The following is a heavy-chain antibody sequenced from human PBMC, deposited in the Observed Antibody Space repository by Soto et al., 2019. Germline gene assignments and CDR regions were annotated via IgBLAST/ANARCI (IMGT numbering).Heavy chain of an antibody. Sequence: PSETLSLTCTVSGGSISSGGYYWSWIRQHPGKGLEWIGYIYYSGSTYYNPSLKSRVTISVDTSKNQFSLKLSSVTAADTAVYYCARGLVHGYCSGGSCYYFDYWGQGTLVTVSS. CDR1: GGSISSGGYY. D-gene: IGHD2-15*01. V-gene: IGHV4-31*03. CDR2: IYYSGST. CDR3: ARGLVHGYCSGGSCYYFDY. J-gene: IGHJ4*02.